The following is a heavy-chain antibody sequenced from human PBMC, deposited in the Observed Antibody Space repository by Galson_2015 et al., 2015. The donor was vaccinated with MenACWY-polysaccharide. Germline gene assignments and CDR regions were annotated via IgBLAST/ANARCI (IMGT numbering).Heavy chain of an antibody. CDR2: IWYDGSNK. J-gene: IGHJ6*03. CDR1: GFTFTSSG. Sequence: SLRLSCAASGFTFTSSGMHWVRQAPGKGLEWVALIWYDGSNKYYADSVKGRFTISRDNSKNTLYLQVNSLRAEDTAMYYCARSRHELKDYYYYMVVWGKGTTVTVSS. V-gene: IGHV3-33*01. D-gene: IGHD1-7*01. CDR3: ARSRHELKDYYYYMVV.